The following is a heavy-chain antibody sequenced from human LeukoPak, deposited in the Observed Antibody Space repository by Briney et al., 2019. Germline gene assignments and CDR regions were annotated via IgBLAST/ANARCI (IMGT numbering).Heavy chain of an antibody. V-gene: IGHV4-59*01. Sequence: PSETLSLTCTVSGGSISSYYWSWIRQPPGKGLEWLGYIYYSGSTNYNPSLKSRVTISVDTSKNQFSLKLSSVTAADTAVYYCARGLYSSSSPRFDYWGQGTLVTVSS. J-gene: IGHJ4*02. CDR1: GGSISSYY. CDR3: ARGLYSSSSPRFDY. CDR2: IYYSGST. D-gene: IGHD6-6*01.